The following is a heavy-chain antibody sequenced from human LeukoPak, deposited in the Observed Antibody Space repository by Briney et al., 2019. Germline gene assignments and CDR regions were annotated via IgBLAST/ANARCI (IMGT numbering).Heavy chain of an antibody. CDR3: ASGYSYGYWGFHAFDI. D-gene: IGHD5-18*01. Sequence: ASVNVSCKASGYTFTSYGISWVRQAPGQGLEWMGWISAYNGNTNYAQKLQGRVTMTTDTSTSTAYMELRSLRSDDTAVYYCASGYSYGYWGFHAFDIWGQGTMVTVSS. CDR2: ISAYNGNT. V-gene: IGHV1-18*01. J-gene: IGHJ3*02. CDR1: GYTFTSYG.